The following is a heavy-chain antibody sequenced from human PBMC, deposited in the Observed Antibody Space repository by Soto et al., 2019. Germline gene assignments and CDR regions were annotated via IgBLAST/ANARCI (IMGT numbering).Heavy chain of an antibody. D-gene: IGHD3-10*01. CDR1: GGSISSSSYY. CDR2: IYYSGST. J-gene: IGHJ4*02. Sequence: QLQLQESGPGLVKPSETLSLTCTVSGGSISSSSYYWGWIRQPPGKGLEWIGSIYYSGSTYYNPSHKSRVTISVDTSKNQFSLKLSSVTAADTAVYYCARHYRPPNLWFGEGYWGQGTLVTVSS. V-gene: IGHV4-39*01. CDR3: ARHYRPPNLWFGEGY.